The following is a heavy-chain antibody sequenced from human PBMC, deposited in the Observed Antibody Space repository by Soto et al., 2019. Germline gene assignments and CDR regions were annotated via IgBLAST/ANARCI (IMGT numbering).Heavy chain of an antibody. CDR2: ISFDGSNI. J-gene: IGHJ4*02. Sequence: QVHLVESGGGVVQPGRSLRLSCVASGFNFRSYAVHWVRQAPGKGLEWVTAISFDGSNIHYADSVKGRFTVSRDNSKNTVSLQMNSLRREDTAVYYCARAAGYSFGPDFWGLGTLLTVSS. D-gene: IGHD5-12*01. CDR3: ARAAGYSFGPDF. CDR1: GFNFRSYA. V-gene: IGHV3-30-3*01.